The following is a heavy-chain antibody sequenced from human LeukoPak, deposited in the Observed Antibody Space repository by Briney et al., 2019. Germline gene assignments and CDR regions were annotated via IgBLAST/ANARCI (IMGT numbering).Heavy chain of an antibody. CDR1: GFTFSSYS. J-gene: IGHJ4*02. D-gene: IGHD6-13*01. CDR3: AKVRGYSSTWYYFDY. V-gene: IGHV3-21*04. CDR2: ISSSSSYI. Sequence: PGGSLRLSCAASGFTFSSYSMIWVRQAPGKGLEWVSSISSSSSYIFFADSVKGRFTISRDNAKHSLELQMNSLRAEDTAVYYCAKVRGYSSTWYYFDYWGQGTLVTVSS.